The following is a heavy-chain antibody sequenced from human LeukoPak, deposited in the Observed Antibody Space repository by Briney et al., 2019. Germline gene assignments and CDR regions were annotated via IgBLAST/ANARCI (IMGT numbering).Heavy chain of an antibody. J-gene: IGHJ6*03. CDR2: ISSSSSTI. CDR3: ARDDSSSWYSYYMDV. CDR1: GFTFSSYS. D-gene: IGHD6-13*01. Sequence: GGSLRLSCAASGFTFSSYSMNWVRQAPGKGLEWVSYISSSSSTIYYADSVKGRFTISRDNAKNSLYLQMNSLRAEDTAVYYCARDDSSSWYSYYMDVWGKGTTVTISS. V-gene: IGHV3-48*01.